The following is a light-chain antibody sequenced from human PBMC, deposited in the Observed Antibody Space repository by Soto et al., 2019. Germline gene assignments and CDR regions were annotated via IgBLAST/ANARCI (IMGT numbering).Light chain of an antibody. CDR1: QSVFNNH. J-gene: IGKJ1*01. Sequence: EIVMTQSPATLSVSPGERVTLSCRASQSVFNNHIGWYQQKPGQAPRRLIFGASFRATGIPDRFSGSGSGTDFTLTISRLEPEDFAVYYCQQYGSSPPPFGQGTKVDIK. CDR2: GAS. CDR3: QQYGSSPPP. V-gene: IGKV3-20*01.